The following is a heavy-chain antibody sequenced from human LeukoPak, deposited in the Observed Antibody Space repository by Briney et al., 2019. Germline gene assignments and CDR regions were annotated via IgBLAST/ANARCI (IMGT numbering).Heavy chain of an antibody. CDR2: ISSSSSYI. J-gene: IGHJ5*02. V-gene: IGHV3-21*01. D-gene: IGHD4-17*01. CDR1: GFTFSSYS. CDR3: ARDYGDYIWFDP. Sequence: GSLRLSCAASGFTFSSYSMNWVRQAPGKGLEWVSSISSSSSYIYYADSVKGRFTISRDNAKNSLYLQMNSLRAEDTAVYYCARDYGDYIWFDPWGQGTLVTVSS.